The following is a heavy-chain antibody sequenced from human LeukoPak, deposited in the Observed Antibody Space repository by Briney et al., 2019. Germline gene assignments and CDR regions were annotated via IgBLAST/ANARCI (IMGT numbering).Heavy chain of an antibody. CDR3: AKDPLEWLSDDAFDI. V-gene: IGHV3-30*02. Sequence: PGGSLRLSCAASGFTFSSYGMHWVRQAPGKGLEWVAFIRYDGSNKYYADSVKGRFTISRYNSKNKLYLQMNSLRAEDTAVYYCAKDPLEWLSDDAFDIWGQGTMVTVSS. CDR1: GFTFSSYG. J-gene: IGHJ3*02. CDR2: IRYDGSNK. D-gene: IGHD3-3*01.